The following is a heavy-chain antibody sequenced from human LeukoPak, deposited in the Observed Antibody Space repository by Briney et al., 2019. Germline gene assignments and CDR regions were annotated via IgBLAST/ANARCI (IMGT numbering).Heavy chain of an antibody. V-gene: IGHV4-59*12. CDR1: GGSISSYY. J-gene: IGHJ3*02. CDR2: IYHSGST. D-gene: IGHD6-6*01. Sequence: SETLSLTCTVSGGSISSYYWSWIRQPPGKGLERIGYIYHSGSTYYNPSLKSRVTISVDRSKNQFSLKLSSVTAADTAVYYCARGFSSSWSKASLAFDIWGQGTMVTVSS. CDR3: ARGFSSSWSKASLAFDI.